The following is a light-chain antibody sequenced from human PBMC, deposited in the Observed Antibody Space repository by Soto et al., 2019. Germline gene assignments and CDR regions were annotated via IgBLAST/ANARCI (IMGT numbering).Light chain of an antibody. V-gene: IGKV4-1*01. Sequence: DIVMTQSPDSLAVSLGERATINCRSSQNIFHNSNNKNYLAWYQHKPGQPPKVLIYWASTREFGVPDRFSGSGSGTDFTLTISGLQAEDVAVYYCQQYYSTPTFGQGTKVEIK. J-gene: IGKJ1*01. CDR3: QQYYSTPT. CDR1: QNIFHNSNNKNY. CDR2: WAS.